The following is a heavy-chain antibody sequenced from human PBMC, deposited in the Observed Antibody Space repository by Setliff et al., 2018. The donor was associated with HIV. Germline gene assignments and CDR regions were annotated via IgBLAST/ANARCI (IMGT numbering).Heavy chain of an antibody. Sequence: ASVKVSCKASGYTVTGYYMHWVRQAPGQGLEWMGWINPNSGGTTYAQKFQGRVTMTRDTSITTAYMELSSLRSDDTAVYYCARSLPQRSYFDYWGQGTLVTVSS. CDR2: INPNSGGT. J-gene: IGHJ4*02. CDR1: GYTVTGYY. D-gene: IGHD1-26*01. CDR3: ARSLPQRSYFDY. V-gene: IGHV1-2*02.